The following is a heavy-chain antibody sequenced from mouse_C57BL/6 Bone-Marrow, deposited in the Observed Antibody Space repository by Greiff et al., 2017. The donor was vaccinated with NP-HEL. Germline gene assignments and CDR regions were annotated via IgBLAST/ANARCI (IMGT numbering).Heavy chain of an antibody. Sequence: EVKLMESGGGLVQPGGSLSLSCAASGFTFTDYYMSWVRQPPGKALEWLGFIRNKANGYTTEYSASVKGRFTISRDNSQSILYLQMNALRAEDSATYYCARSPRYYSNSPWFAYWGQGTLVTVSA. CDR3: ARSPRYYSNSPWFAY. J-gene: IGHJ3*01. CDR1: GFTFTDYY. V-gene: IGHV7-3*01. CDR2: IRNKANGYTT. D-gene: IGHD2-5*01.